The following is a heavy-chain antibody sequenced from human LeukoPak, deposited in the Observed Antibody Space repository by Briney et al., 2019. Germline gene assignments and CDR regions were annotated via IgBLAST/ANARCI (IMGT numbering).Heavy chain of an antibody. V-gene: IGHV4-34*01. D-gene: IGHD3-10*01. CDR2: INHSGSS. CDR1: GGSFSGYY. CDR3: AKRSMVRGVQFDAFDL. Sequence: SETLSLTCAVYGGSFSGYYWNWIRQPPGKGLEWIGEINHSGSSDYNTSLKSRVTISVDTSKNQFSLNLTSVTAADTAVYYCAKRSMVRGVQFDAFDLWGQGTIVTVSS. J-gene: IGHJ3*01.